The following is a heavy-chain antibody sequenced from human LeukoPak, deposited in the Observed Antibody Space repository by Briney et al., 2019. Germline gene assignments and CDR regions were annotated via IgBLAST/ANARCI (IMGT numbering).Heavy chain of an antibody. J-gene: IGHJ2*01. CDR2: IIPIFGTA. D-gene: IGHD6-19*01. V-gene: IGHV1-69*13. CDR3: ARGGAVAGTGWYFDL. Sequence: GASVKVSCKASGGTFSSYAISWVRQAPGQGLEWMGGIIPIFGTANYAQKFQGRVTITADESTSTAYMELSSLRSEDTAVYYCARGGAVAGTGWYFDLWGRGTLVTVSS. CDR1: GGTFSSYA.